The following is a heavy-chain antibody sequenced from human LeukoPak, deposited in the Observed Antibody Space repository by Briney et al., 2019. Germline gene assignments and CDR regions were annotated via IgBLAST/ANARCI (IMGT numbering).Heavy chain of an antibody. CDR2: ISGSGGST. D-gene: IGHD4-17*01. Sequence: GGSLRLSCAASGFTFSSYAMSWVRQAPGKGLEWVSAISGSGGSTYYANSVKGRFTISRDNSKNTLYLQMNSLRAEDTAVYYCAKRVTTNYYYGMDVWGQGTTVTVSS. V-gene: IGHV3-23*01. CDR1: GFTFSSYA. J-gene: IGHJ6*02. CDR3: AKRVTTNYYYGMDV.